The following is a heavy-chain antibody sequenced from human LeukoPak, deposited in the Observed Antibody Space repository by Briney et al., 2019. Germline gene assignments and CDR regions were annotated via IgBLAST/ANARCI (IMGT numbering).Heavy chain of an antibody. V-gene: IGHV4-59*08. Sequence: PSETLSLTCSVSGGSISSQYWSWVRQPPGKGLEWIGYIYYSGNANYNPSLKSRVTISVDTSKNQFSLKMTSVTAADTAVYYCARLYGSGSDFDFWGQGQWSPSLQ. D-gene: IGHD3-10*01. CDR3: ARLYGSGSDFDF. CDR2: IYYSGNA. CDR1: GGSISSQY. J-gene: IGHJ3*01.